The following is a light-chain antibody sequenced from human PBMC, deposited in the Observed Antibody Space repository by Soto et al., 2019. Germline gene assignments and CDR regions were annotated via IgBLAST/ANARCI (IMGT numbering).Light chain of an antibody. CDR2: DVS. CDR1: NSDIGGYNY. J-gene: IGLJ2*01. Sequence: QSALTQPASVSGSPGQSITISCTGTNSDIGGYNYVSWYQQHPGKAPKLMIYDVSNRPSGVSYRFSGSKSGNTASLTISGLQAEDEAEYYCSSYTSRSTLGVFGGGTKVTVL. V-gene: IGLV2-14*03. CDR3: SSYTSRSTLGV.